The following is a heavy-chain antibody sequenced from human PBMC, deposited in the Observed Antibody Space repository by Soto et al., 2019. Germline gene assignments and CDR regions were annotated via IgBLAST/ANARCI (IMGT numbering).Heavy chain of an antibody. CDR2: TYTGGNT. D-gene: IGHD3-10*01. V-gene: IGHV3-53*02. Sequence: QLVETGGGLIQPGGSLRLSCVASGFTVSANYMTWVRQAPGKGLDWVSLTYTGGNTDYAASVQGRFTISRDKSKNTLYLQMSSLRAEDSAVYFCARRGSRFYSHAMDVWGQGTTVTVSS. CDR1: GFTVSANY. J-gene: IGHJ6*02. CDR3: ARRGSRFYSHAMDV.